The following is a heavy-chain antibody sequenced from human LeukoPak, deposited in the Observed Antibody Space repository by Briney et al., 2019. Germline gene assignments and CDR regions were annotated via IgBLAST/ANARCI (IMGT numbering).Heavy chain of an antibody. J-gene: IGHJ3*02. V-gene: IGHV3-33*06. CDR1: GFTFSSYG. CDR3: AKEEDYDILAYDAFDI. CDR2: IWYDGGNK. Sequence: GGSLRLSCAASGFTFSSYGMHWVRQAPGKGLEWVAVIWYDGGNKYYADSVKGRFTISRDNSKNTLYLQMNSLRAEDTAVYYCAKEEDYDILAYDAFDIWGQGTMVTVSS. D-gene: IGHD3-9*01.